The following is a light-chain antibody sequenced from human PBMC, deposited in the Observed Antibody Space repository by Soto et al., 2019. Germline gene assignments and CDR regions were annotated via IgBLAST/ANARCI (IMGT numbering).Light chain of an antibody. CDR3: QQGFSHPWT. Sequence: DIQMTQSPSSLSASVGDRVTITCRASQNIRNYLNWYQQRPGRAPNLLIYAASSLQSGVPSRFSGSGSGTDFTLIIGSLQPEDFVNYFCQQGFSHPWTFGLGTKVDIK. CDR2: AAS. V-gene: IGKV1-39*01. J-gene: IGKJ1*01. CDR1: QNIRNY.